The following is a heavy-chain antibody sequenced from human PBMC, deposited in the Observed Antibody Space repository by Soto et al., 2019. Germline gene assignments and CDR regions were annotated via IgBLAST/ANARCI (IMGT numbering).Heavy chain of an antibody. V-gene: IGHV5-51*01. J-gene: IGHJ6*02. CDR3: ARHGYYGSGSYYTKYYYGMDV. CDR2: IYPGESDT. D-gene: IGHD3-10*01. CDR1: GYSFTSYW. Sequence: GESLKISCKGSGYSFTSYWIGWVRQMPGKGLEWMGIIYPGESDTRYSPSFQGQVTISADKSISTAYLQWSSLKASDSAMYYFARHGYYGSGSYYTKYYYGMDVWGQGTTVTVSS.